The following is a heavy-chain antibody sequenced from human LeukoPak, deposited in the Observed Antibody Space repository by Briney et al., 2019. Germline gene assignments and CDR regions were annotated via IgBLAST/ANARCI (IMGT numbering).Heavy chain of an antibody. Sequence: ASVKVSCKASGYTFTDYDLNCVRQATGQGLEWMGWMNPNSGNTGYAQKFQGRITMTRDASISTAYMELSSLRSEDTAVYYCARGRKYYDILTGYYKGPYYFDYWGQGTLATVSS. CDR3: ARGRKYYDILTGYYKGPYYFDY. D-gene: IGHD3-9*01. J-gene: IGHJ4*02. CDR1: GYTFTDYD. CDR2: MNPNSGNT. V-gene: IGHV1-8*01.